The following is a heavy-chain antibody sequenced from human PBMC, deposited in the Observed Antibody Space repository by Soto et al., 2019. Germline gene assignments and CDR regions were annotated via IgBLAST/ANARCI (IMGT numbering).Heavy chain of an antibody. J-gene: IGHJ4*02. CDR2: IYNSGIT. V-gene: IGHV4-61*01. CDR3: ARLPVWGYYDSSGYYDTFDY. CDR1: GGSVSSGSHY. D-gene: IGHD3-22*01. Sequence: PSETLSLTCTVSGGSVSSGSHYWSWIRQSPGKGLEWIGYIYNSGITKYNATLKSRVTISVDTSKNQFSLKLRSVTAADTAVYYCARLPVWGYYDSSGYYDTFDYWGQGTLVTVSS.